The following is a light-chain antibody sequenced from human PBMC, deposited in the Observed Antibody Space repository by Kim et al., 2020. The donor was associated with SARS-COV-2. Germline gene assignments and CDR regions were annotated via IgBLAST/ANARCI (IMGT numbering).Light chain of an antibody. Sequence: QSVLTQPPSASGTPGQRVTISCSGSSSNIGNNYVYWYQQLPETAPKLLIYRNNQRPSGVPDRFSGSKSDTSASLAISGLRSEDEADYHCAAWDDSLSGVVFGGGTQLTVL. V-gene: IGLV1-47*01. CDR2: RNN. J-gene: IGLJ2*01. CDR1: SSNIGNNY. CDR3: AAWDDSLSGVV.